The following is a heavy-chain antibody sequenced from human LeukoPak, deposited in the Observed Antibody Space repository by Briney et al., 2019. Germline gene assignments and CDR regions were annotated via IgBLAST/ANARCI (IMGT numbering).Heavy chain of an antibody. CDR2: IIPIFGTA. J-gene: IGHJ6*03. CDR3: ARGGDPGVAPFYYYYYMDV. Sequence: GASVKVSCKASGGTFSSYAISWVRQAPGQGLEWMGGIIPIFGTANYAQKFQGRVTITADESTSTAYMELSSLRSEDTAVYYCARGGDPGVAPFYYYYYMDVWGKGTTVTVSS. V-gene: IGHV1-69*13. D-gene: IGHD3-3*01. CDR1: GGTFSSYA.